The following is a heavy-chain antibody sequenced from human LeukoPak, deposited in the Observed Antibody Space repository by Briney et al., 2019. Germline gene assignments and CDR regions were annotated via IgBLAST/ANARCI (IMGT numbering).Heavy chain of an antibody. J-gene: IGHJ3*02. V-gene: IGHV4-4*07. Sequence: SETLSLTCTVSGGSISSYYWSWIRQPAGKGLEWIGRIYTSGSTNYNPSLKSRVTISVDKSKNQFSLKLSSVTAADTAAYYCARERVGATDHDAFDIWGQGTMVTVSS. D-gene: IGHD1-26*01. CDR3: ARERVGATDHDAFDI. CDR1: GGSISSYY. CDR2: IYTSGST.